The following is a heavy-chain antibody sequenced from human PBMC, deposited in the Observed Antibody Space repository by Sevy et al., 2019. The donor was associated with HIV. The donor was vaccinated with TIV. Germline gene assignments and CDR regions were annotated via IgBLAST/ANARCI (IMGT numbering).Heavy chain of an antibody. D-gene: IGHD2-2*01. Sequence: GGSLRLSCAASGFTFSNYAMSWVRQAPGKGLEWVSTFSFGCGKINYEDSVKGRFTISRDNSKNTLFLQMNSLRAEETALYYCAREGCSKPHDYWGQGTLVTVSS. J-gene: IGHJ4*02. CDR2: FSFGCGKI. V-gene: IGHV3-23*01. CDR3: AREGCSKPHDY. CDR1: GFTFSNYA.